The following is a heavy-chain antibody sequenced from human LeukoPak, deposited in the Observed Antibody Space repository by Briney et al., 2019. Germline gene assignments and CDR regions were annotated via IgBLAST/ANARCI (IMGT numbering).Heavy chain of an antibody. V-gene: IGHV3-21*01. CDR3: AREKGSSSLGYYYNYGMDV. J-gene: IGHJ6*02. CDR2: ISTTSTYI. Sequence: GGSLRLSCAASGFTFSYYSMNWVRQAPGKGLEWVSSISTTSTYIYYADSVKGRSTISRDNAKNSLYLQMNSLRAEDTAVYYCAREKGSSSLGYYYNYGMDVWGQGTTVTVSS. CDR1: GFTFSYYS. D-gene: IGHD6-6*01.